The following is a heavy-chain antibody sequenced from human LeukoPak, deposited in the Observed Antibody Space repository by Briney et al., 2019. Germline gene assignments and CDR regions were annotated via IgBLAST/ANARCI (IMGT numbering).Heavy chain of an antibody. D-gene: IGHD3-10*01. CDR2: IYYSGST. Sequence: SETLSLTCTVSGGSISSYYWSWIRQPPGKGLEWIGYIYYSGSTNYNPSLKSRVTISVGTSKNQFSLKLRSVTAADTAVYYCARSRGGSGLGAFDIWGQGTMVTVSS. CDR3: ARSRGGSGLGAFDI. V-gene: IGHV4-59*01. J-gene: IGHJ3*02. CDR1: GGSISSYY.